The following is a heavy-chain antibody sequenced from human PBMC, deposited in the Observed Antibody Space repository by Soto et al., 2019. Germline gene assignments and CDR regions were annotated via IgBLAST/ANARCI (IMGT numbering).Heavy chain of an antibody. D-gene: IGHD3-3*01. CDR3: ARDFGHGYYLDY. J-gene: IGHJ4*02. CDR1: GFCFSNYN. Sequence: GGSLRISCVACGFCFSNYNMNWVRQAPGKGLEWVSYITDSSDTVHYADSVRGRFTISRDNAESSLYLQTNSLRDEDTAVYFCARDFGHGYYLDYWGRGTLVTVSS. CDR2: ITDSSDTV. V-gene: IGHV3-48*02.